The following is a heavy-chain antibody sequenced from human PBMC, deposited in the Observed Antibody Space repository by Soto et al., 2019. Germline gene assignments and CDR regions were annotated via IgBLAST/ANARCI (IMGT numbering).Heavy chain of an antibody. CDR2: ISSSSSTI. V-gene: IGHV3-48*01. Sequence: GGSLRLSCAASGFTFSSYSMNWVRQAPGKGLEWVSYISSSSSTIYYADSVKGRFTISRDNAKNSLYLQMNSLRAEDTAVYYCARQPDTAMVFDSYYYDMHVWGKGTTVTVSS. D-gene: IGHD5-18*01. J-gene: IGHJ6*03. CDR1: GFTFSSYS. CDR3: ARQPDTAMVFDSYYYDMHV.